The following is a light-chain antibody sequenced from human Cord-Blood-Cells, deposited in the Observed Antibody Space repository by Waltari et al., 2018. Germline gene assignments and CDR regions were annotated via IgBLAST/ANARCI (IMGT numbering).Light chain of an antibody. V-gene: IGLV2-14*04. CDR2: DVS. Sequence: GSPGQSITISCTGTSSDVGGYNYVSWYQQHPGKAPKLMIYDVSKRPSGVSNRFSGSKSGNTASLTISGLQAEDEADYYCSSYTSSSTQVFGGGTKLTVL. J-gene: IGLJ2*01. CDR1: SSDVGGYNY. CDR3: SSYTSSSTQV.